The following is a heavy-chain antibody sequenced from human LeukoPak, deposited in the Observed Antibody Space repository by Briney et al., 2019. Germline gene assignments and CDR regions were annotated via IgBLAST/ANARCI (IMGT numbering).Heavy chain of an antibody. CDR2: IIPIFSTA. J-gene: IGHJ4*02. V-gene: IGHV1-69*05. Sequence: ASVKVSCKASGGTFSSYAISWVRQAPGQGLEWMGGIIPIFSTANYAQKFQGRVTITTDESTSTAYMELSSLRSEDTAVYYCARHGDYYDSSGYLYYFDYWGQGTLVTVSS. CDR1: GGTFSSYA. CDR3: ARHGDYYDSSGYLYYFDY. D-gene: IGHD3-22*01.